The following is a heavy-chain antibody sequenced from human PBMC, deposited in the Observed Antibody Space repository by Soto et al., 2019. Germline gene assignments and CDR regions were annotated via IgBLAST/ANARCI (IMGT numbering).Heavy chain of an antibody. J-gene: IGHJ4*02. CDR3: ITDSFMGDSYDSSGLFDY. CDR1: GFTFRNAW. V-gene: IGHV3-15*01. CDR2: IKSKTDGGTT. Sequence: PGGSLRLSCAASGFTFRNAWMSWVRQAPGKGLEWVGRIKSKTDGGTTDYAAPVKGRLTISRDDSENTLYRQMNSLKTEDTAVYYCITDSFMGDSYDSSGLFDYWGQGTLVSVSS. D-gene: IGHD3-22*01.